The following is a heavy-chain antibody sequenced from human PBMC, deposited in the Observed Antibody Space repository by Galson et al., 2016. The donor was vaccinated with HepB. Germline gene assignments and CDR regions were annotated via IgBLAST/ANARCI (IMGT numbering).Heavy chain of an antibody. CDR1: GYTFTSYY. CDR3: ARDLAITYYGSGSYLPTDY. V-gene: IGHV1-46*01. CDR2: INPSGGST. D-gene: IGHD3-10*01. Sequence: SVKVSCKASGYTFTSYYMHWVRQAPGQGLEWMGIINPSGGSTSYAQKFQGRVTMTRDTSTSTVYMELSSLRSEDTAVYYCARDLAITYYGSGSYLPTDYWGQGTLVTVSS. J-gene: IGHJ4*02.